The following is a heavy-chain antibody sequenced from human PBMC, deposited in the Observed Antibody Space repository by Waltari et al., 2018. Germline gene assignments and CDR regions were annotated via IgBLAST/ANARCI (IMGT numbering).Heavy chain of an antibody. CDR1: GFTFYDYA. V-gene: IGHV3-9*01. CDR3: AKGYGYHYYNTMYV. D-gene: IGHD5-18*01. J-gene: IGHJ6*02. Sequence: EVQVVESGGGLVQPGRSLRLSCGASGFTFYDYAMHWVRQAPGKGLEWVAGISWNSGSIGYADAVKGRFTISRDNAKDSLYLHMNSLRADDTALYYCAKGYGYHYYNTMYVWGQGTTVTVSS. CDR2: ISWNSGSI.